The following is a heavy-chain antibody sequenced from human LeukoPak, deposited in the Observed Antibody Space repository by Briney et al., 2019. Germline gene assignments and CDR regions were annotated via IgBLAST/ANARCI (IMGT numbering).Heavy chain of an antibody. V-gene: IGHV4-39*07. CDR2: VYYSGSR. Sequence: SETLSLTCTVSGDSINSHRYYWGWIRQSPGKGLEWIGFVYYSGSRYSNPSLMSRLLISLDSSKNQFSLRLTSVTAADTAMYYCAGSSVDDAFDIWGQGTTVTVSS. J-gene: IGHJ3*02. D-gene: IGHD4-23*01. CDR1: GDSINSHRYY. CDR3: AGSSVDDAFDI.